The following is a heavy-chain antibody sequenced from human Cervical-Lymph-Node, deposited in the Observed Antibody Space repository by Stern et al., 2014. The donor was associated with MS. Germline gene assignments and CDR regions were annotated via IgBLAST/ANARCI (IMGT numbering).Heavy chain of an antibody. CDR1: GFTFSSYA. D-gene: IGHD4-17*01. Sequence: EVQLVESGGGLVQPGGSLRLSCAASGFTFSSYAMSWVRQAPGKGLEWVSAISGSGGSTYYADSVKGRFTISRDNSKNTLYLQMNXLXAEDTAVYYCAKASYGDYPNPLYYYGMDVWGQGTTVTVSS. CDR3: AKASYGDYPNPLYYYGMDV. CDR2: ISGSGGST. J-gene: IGHJ6*02. V-gene: IGHV3-23*04.